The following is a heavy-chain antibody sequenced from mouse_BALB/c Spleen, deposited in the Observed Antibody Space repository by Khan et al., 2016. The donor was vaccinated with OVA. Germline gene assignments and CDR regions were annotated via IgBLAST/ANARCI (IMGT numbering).Heavy chain of an antibody. V-gene: IGHV2-6-1*01. D-gene: IGHD2-12*01. CDR3: AREPYYRYNMMKY. CDR2: ILSDSST. J-gene: IGHJ4*01. CDR1: GFSLTNYG. Sequence: QVQLQESGPGLVAPSQSLSITCTIAGFSLTNYGVHWVRQPPRKGLQWLVVILSDSSTTYNSALKSRQTISKGNAKRQVFTNMNSLHTDDTTMYYGAREPYYRYNMMKYWGQGTTVTVSS.